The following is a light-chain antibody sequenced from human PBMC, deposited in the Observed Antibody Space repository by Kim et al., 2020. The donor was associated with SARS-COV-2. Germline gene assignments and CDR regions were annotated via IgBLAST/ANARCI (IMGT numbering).Light chain of an antibody. CDR3: QQRSYLYT. CDR2: DAS. V-gene: IGKV3-11*02. J-gene: IGKJ2*01. Sequence: LSLSPGERATLSCRASQSVSSYLAWYQQKPGQAPRLLIYDASIRAIGIPARFSGSGSGRDFTLTISSLEPEDFAVYYCQQRSYLYTFGQGTKLEI. CDR1: QSVSSY.